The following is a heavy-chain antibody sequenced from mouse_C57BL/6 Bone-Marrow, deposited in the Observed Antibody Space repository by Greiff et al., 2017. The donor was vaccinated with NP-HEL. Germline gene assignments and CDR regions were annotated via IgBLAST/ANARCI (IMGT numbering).Heavy chain of an antibody. V-gene: IGHV5-6*01. CDR3: ARRGWGLYAMGY. J-gene: IGHJ4*01. Sequence: EVMLVESGGDLVKPGGSLKLSCAASGFTFSSYGMSWVRQTPDKRLEWVATISSGGSYTYYPDSVKGRFTISRDNAKNTLYLQMSSLKSEDTAMYNCARRGWGLYAMGYWGQGTSVTVSS. CDR2: ISSGGSYT. D-gene: IGHD2-3*01. CDR1: GFTFSSYG.